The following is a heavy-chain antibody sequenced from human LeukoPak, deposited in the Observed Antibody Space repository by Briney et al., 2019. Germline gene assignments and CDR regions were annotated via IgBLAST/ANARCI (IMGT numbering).Heavy chain of an antibody. CDR3: ARGRSFDWLNPMDV. Sequence: GGSLRLSCAGSGFTFSDNSMNWVRQAPGKGLEWVSSISSSGKYIYYADSLKGRFTISRDNAKNSLYLQMNSLRAEDTAVYYCARGRSFDWLNPMDVWGKGTTVTISS. CDR2: ISSSGKYI. J-gene: IGHJ6*04. V-gene: IGHV3-21*01. CDR1: GFTFSDNS. D-gene: IGHD3-9*01.